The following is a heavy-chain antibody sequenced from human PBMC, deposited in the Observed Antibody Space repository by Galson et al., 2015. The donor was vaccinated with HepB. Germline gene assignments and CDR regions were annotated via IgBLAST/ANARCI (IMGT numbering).Heavy chain of an antibody. D-gene: IGHD5-18*01. J-gene: IGHJ4*02. Sequence: SVKVSCKASGDTFSSTGISWVRQAPGQGLEWMGRIIPIVGLAKYGQNFQVRVTITADTSTNTGYMELSSLRSDDTAVYYCARGPSMVRGLVDYWGQGTLVTVSS. CDR2: IIPIVGLA. CDR1: GDTFSSTG. V-gene: IGHV1-69*04. CDR3: ARGPSMVRGLVDY.